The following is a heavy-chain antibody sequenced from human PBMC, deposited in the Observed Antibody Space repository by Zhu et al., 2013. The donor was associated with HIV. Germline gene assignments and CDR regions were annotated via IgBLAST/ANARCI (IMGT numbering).Heavy chain of an antibody. J-gene: IGHJ4*02. CDR2: INHSGST. V-gene: IGHV4-4*02. CDR1: GGSISSSNW. CDR3: ARGSKIWFRELLPRVDY. Sequence: VQLQESGPGLVKPSGTLSLTCAVSGGSISSSNWWSWVRQPPGKGLEWIGEINHSGSTNYNPSLKSRVTISVDTSKNQFSLKLSSVTAADTAVYYCARGSKIWFRELLPRVDYWGQGTLVTVSS. D-gene: IGHD3-10*01.